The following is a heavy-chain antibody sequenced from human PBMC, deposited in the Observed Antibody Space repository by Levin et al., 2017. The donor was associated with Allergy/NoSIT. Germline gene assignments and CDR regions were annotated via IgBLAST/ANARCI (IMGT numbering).Heavy chain of an antibody. Sequence: PGGSLRLSCAASGFTFSSYEMNWVRQAPGKGLEWVSYISRSGGTKYYADSVKGRFTISRDNAKNSLYLQMNSLRAEDTAVYYCARPWYSSDWHEAFDIWGQGTMVTVSS. J-gene: IGHJ3*02. D-gene: IGHD6-19*01. CDR3: ARPWYSSDWHEAFDI. CDR2: ISRSGGTK. V-gene: IGHV3-48*03. CDR1: GFTFSSYE.